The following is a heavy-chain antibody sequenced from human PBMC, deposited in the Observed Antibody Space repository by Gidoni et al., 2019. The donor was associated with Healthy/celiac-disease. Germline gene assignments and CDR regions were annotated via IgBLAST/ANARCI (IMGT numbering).Heavy chain of an antibody. CDR3: ARLGALRSVFNAFDI. CDR2: IDPSDSYT. Sequence: EVQLVKSVAEGKNPGESRRISCRGSGYSFTSYWISWVRQMLGKGLEWMGRIDPSDSYTNYSPSFQGHVTISADKSISTAYLQWSSLKASDTAMYYCARLGALRSVFNAFDIWGQGTMVTVSS. CDR1: GYSFTSYW. D-gene: IGHD3-16*01. J-gene: IGHJ3*02. V-gene: IGHV5-10-1*03.